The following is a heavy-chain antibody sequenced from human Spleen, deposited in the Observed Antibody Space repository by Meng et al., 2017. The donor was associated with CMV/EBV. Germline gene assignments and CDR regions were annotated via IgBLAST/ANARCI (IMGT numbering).Heavy chain of an antibody. CDR2: IYSGGST. Sequence: GESLKISCAASGFTVSSNYMSWVRQAPGKGLEWVSVIYSGGSTYYADSVKGRFTISRDNSKNTLYLQMNSLRAEDTAVYYCARDRYYGSGKSMDVWGQGTTVTVSS. J-gene: IGHJ6*02. D-gene: IGHD3-10*01. CDR1: GFTVSSNY. CDR3: ARDRYYGSGKSMDV. V-gene: IGHV3-53*01.